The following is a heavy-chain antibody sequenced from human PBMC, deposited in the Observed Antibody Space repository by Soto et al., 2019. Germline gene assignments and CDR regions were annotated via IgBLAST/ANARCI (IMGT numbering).Heavy chain of an antibody. V-gene: IGHV4-59*08. J-gene: IGHJ4*02. Sequence: SETLSLTCTVSGGSISSYYWSWIRQPPGKGLEWIGYIYYSGSTNYNPSLKSRVTISVDTSKNQFSLKLSSVTAADTAVYYCARQGRYYDFWSGQQYYFDYWGQGTLVTVSS. CDR2: IYYSGST. CDR1: GGSISSYY. D-gene: IGHD3-3*01. CDR3: ARQGRYYDFWSGQQYYFDY.